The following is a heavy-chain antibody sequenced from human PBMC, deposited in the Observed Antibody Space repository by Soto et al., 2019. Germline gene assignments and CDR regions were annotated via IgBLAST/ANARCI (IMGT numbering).Heavy chain of an antibody. CDR1: GGTFSTYI. CDR3: ARDRITARGDAFDL. V-gene: IGHV1-69*08. Sequence: QVQLVQSGPEVRKPGSSVKVSCTAPGGTFSTYIISWVRQAPGQGLEWMGRIIPIPDITNYAQKCQGRVTAPADRSTSTADMELTNLTSDDTAVYLCARDRITARGDAFDLWGQGTMGTVSS. J-gene: IGHJ3*01. D-gene: IGHD3-16*01. CDR2: IIPIPDIT.